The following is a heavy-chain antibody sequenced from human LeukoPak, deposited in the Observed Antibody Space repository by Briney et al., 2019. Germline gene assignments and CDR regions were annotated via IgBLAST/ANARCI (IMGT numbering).Heavy chain of an antibody. CDR2: IYTDGST. J-gene: IGHJ4*02. V-gene: IGHV3-53*01. D-gene: IGHD3-22*01. CDR1: GFTFSSYW. CDR3: ATSGYYYRGAFDY. Sequence: GGSLRLSCVASGFTFSSYWMSWVRQAPGKGLAWVSVIYTDGSTYYADSVKGRFTISRDNSKNTLYLQMNSLRAEDTAVYYCATSGYYYRGAFDYWGQGTLVTVSS.